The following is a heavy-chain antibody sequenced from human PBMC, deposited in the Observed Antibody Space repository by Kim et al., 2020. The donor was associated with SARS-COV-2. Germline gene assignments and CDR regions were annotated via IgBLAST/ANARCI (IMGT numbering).Heavy chain of an antibody. CDR3: ARDAPAGVRILGFDP. V-gene: IGHV1-18*01. CDR2: ISAYNGNT. D-gene: IGHD3-10*01. CDR1: GYTFTSYG. Sequence: ASVKVSCKASGYTFTSYGISWVRQAPGQGLEWMGWISAYNGNTNYAQKLQGRVTMTTDTSTSTAYMELRSLRSDDTAVYYCARDAPAGVRILGFDPWGQGTLVTVSS. J-gene: IGHJ5*02.